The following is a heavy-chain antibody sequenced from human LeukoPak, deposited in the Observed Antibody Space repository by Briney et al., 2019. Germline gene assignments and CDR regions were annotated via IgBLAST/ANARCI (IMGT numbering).Heavy chain of an antibody. D-gene: IGHD3-3*01. V-gene: IGHV4-34*01. CDR1: GGSFSGAY. CDR2: INQSGST. J-gene: IGHJ3*01. CDR3: ASILRFT. Sequence: KPSETLSLTCAVYGGSFSGAYWSWIRQPPGKGLEWIGEINQSGSTNYNPSLKSRVTISVDTSKDQFSLKLTSLTAADTAMYYCASILRFTWGPGTMVTVSS.